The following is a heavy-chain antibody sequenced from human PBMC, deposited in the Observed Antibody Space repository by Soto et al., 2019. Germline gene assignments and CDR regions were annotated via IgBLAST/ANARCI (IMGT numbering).Heavy chain of an antibody. CDR2: INSDGSVS. CDR3: ASGDCVGGTCDSLACSFYYYMDV. J-gene: IGHJ6*03. CDR1: GFTFGNYW. D-gene: IGHD2-15*01. V-gene: IGHV3-74*01. Sequence: EVQLVESGGGLVQPGGSLRLSCAASGFTFGNYWMYWVRQAPGKGLVWVSRINSDGSVSSYADSVQGRLTIYRDNVKNTLYLQMDSLKVEDTAVYYRASGDCVGGTCDSLACSFYYYMDVWGKGTTVTVFS.